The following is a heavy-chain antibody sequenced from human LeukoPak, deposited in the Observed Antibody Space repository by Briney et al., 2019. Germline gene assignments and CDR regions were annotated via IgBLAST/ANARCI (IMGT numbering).Heavy chain of an antibody. J-gene: IGHJ4*02. CDR3: ARDLLIVGATTGY. D-gene: IGHD1-26*01. V-gene: IGHV1-46*01. CDR1: GYTFTSYY. CDR2: INPTGGST. Sequence: ASVKVSCKASGYTFTSYYMHWVRQAPGQGLEWMGLINPTGGSTGYAQKFQGRVTMTRDMSTSTDYMELSSVRSDDTAVYYCARDLLIVGATTGYWGQGTLVTVSS.